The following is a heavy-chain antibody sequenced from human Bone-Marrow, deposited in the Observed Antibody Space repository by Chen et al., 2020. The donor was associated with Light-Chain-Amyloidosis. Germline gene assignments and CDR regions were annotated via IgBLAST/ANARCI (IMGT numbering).Heavy chain of an antibody. Sequence: QVQLVQSGAEVKRPGASVKVSCKASGYTFTSYYIHWLRQAPGHGLEWMGLISPSDGATNYARTFRGRVTMARDTSTNTVYMELSSLTSSDTAVYYCARYYYGGWFDPWGQGTLVTVSS. D-gene: IGHD3-10*01. CDR3: ARYYYGGWFDP. CDR2: ISPSDGAT. CDR1: GYTFTSYY. J-gene: IGHJ5*02. V-gene: IGHV1-46*01.